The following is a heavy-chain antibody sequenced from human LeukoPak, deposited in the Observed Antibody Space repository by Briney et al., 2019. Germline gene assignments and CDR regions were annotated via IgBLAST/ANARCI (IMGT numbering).Heavy chain of an antibody. CDR1: GYSFTSYW. V-gene: IGHV5-51*01. Sequence: GESLKISCKGSGYSFTSYWIGWVRQMPGKGLEWMGIIYPGESDTRYRPSFQGQVTISADKAISTAYLQWSSLKASDTAMYYCARQIAAAGTDDYYYYYYYMDVWGKGTTVTVSS. CDR3: ARQIAAAGTDDYYYYYYYMDV. CDR2: IYPGESDT. D-gene: IGHD6-13*01. J-gene: IGHJ6*03.